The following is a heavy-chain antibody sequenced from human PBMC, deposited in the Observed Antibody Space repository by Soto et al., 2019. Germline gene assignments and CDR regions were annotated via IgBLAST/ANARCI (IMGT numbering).Heavy chain of an antibody. CDR2: IYHSGST. Sequence: QVQLQESGPGLVKPSGTLSLTCAVSSGSISNNNWWTWVRQSPGKGLEWIGEIYHSGSTNYNPSLNSRVAISVAKSKNLFSLRLTSMTAADTAMYFFAAHRRSTYGPLDYWGQGTLVTVSS. V-gene: IGHV4-4*02. D-gene: IGHD5-18*01. CDR3: AAHRRSTYGPLDY. J-gene: IGHJ4*02. CDR1: SGSISNNNW.